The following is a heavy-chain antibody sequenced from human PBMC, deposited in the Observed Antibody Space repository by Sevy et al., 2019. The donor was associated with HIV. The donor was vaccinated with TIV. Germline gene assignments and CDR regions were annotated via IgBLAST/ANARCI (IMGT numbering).Heavy chain of an antibody. J-gene: IGHJ4*02. CDR2: INHSGST. D-gene: IGHD6-13*01. CDR1: GGSFSGYY. Sequence: SETLSLTCAVYGGSFSGYYWSWIRQPPGKGLEWIGEINHSGSTNYNPSLKSRVTISVDTSKNKFSLKLSSVTAADTAVYYCARGSEGGAGIDYWGQGTLVTVSS. V-gene: IGHV4-34*01. CDR3: ARGSEGGAGIDY.